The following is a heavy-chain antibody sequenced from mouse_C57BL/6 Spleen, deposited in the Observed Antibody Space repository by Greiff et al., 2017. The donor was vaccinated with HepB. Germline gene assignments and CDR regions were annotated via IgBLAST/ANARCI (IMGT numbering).Heavy chain of an antibody. CDR1: GFNIKDYY. J-gene: IGHJ2*01. CDR2: IDPEDGET. V-gene: IGHV14-2*01. Sequence: EVQLQQSGAELVKPGASVKLSCTASGFNIKDYYMHWVKQRTEQGLEWIGRIDPEDGETKYAPQFQGKATITADTSSNTAYLQRSSLTSEDTAVYYCARHGSSPDYWGQGTTLTVSS. CDR3: ARHGSSPDY. D-gene: IGHD1-1*01.